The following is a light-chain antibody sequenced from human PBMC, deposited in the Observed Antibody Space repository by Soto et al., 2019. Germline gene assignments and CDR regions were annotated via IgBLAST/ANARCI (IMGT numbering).Light chain of an antibody. V-gene: IGLV2-14*01. CDR2: EVS. CDR3: TSYTSSSTLV. J-gene: IGLJ3*02. CDR1: SSDVGAYIY. Sequence: QSALTQPASVSGSPGQSVTISCTGTSSDVGAYIYVSWYQHHPGKAPKLLIYEVSNRPSGVSNRFSGSKSGNTVSLTISGLQPEDEANYYCTSYTSSSTLVFGGGTKLTVL.